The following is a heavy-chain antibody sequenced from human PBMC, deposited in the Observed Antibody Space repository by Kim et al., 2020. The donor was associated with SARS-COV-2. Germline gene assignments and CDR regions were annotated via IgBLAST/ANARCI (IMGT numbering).Heavy chain of an antibody. CDR2: IYPGDSDT. Sequence: GESLKISCKGSGYSFTSYWIGWVRQMPGKGLEWMGIIYPGDSDTRYSPSFQGQVTISADKSISTAYLQWSSLKASDTAMYYCARGSLGYCSSTSCYRLDYWGQGTLVTVSS. CDR3: ARGSLGYCSSTSCYRLDY. D-gene: IGHD2-2*02. V-gene: IGHV5-51*01. J-gene: IGHJ4*02. CDR1: GYSFTSYW.